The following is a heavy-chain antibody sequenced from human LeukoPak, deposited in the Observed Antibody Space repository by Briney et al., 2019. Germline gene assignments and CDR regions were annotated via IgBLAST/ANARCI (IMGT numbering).Heavy chain of an antibody. J-gene: IGHJ6*03. D-gene: IGHD1-26*01. CDR3: ARDPPYSGSYLFFRPLYYYYMDV. CDR1: GYTFTGYY. Sequence: ASVKVSCKASGYTFTGYYMHWVRQAPGQGLEWMGWINPNSGGTNYAQKFQGRVTMTRDTSISTAYMELSRLRSDDTAVYYCARDPPYSGSYLFFRPLYYYYMDVWGKGTTVTVSS. V-gene: IGHV1-2*02. CDR2: INPNSGGT.